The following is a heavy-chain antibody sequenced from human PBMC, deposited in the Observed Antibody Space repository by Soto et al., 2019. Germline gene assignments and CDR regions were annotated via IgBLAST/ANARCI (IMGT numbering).Heavy chain of an antibody. V-gene: IGHV3-33*01. CDR3: AREVEQGLDY. D-gene: IGHD6-19*01. CDR2: IWSDGRNM. Sequence: QVQLVESGGGVVQPGGSLRLSCAASGSGFTFSSYAMHWVRQAPGKGLEWVADIWSDGRNMYYADSVKGRFTISRDNSKNTLYLQMNSLRAEDTAVYYCAREVEQGLDYWGQGTLVTVSS. J-gene: IGHJ4*02. CDR1: GSGFTFSSYA.